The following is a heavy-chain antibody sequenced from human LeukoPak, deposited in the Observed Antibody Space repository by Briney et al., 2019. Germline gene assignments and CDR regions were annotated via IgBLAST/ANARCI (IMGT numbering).Heavy chain of an antibody. V-gene: IGHV4-59*01. D-gene: IGHD5-18*01. CDR1: GFTFSSYS. J-gene: IGHJ3*02. CDR3: ARAVPGGYSYDDAFDI. Sequence: GSLRLSCAASGFTFSSYSMNWVRQAPGKGLEWIGYIYYSGSTNYNPSLKSRVTISVDTSKNQFSLKLSSVTAADTAVYYCARAVPGGYSYDDAFDIWGQGTMVTVSS. CDR2: IYYSGST.